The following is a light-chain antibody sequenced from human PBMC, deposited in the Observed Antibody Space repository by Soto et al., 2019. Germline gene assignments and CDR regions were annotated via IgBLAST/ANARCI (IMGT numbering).Light chain of an antibody. CDR1: SIYVGGYNY. CDR3: SSYAGSNRV. J-gene: IGLJ3*02. CDR2: EVS. V-gene: IGLV2-8*01. Sequence: QSALTQPPSASGSPGQSVTISCTATSIYVGGYNYVSWYQQHPGKAPKLIIYEVSKRPSGVPDRFSGSKSGNTASLTVSGLQAEDEADYYCSSYAGSNRVFGGGTKLTVL.